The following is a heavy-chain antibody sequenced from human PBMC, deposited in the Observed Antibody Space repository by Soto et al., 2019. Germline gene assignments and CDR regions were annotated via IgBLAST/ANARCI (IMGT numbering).Heavy chain of an antibody. CDR2: ISASGGST. CDR1: GFTFSSYP. D-gene: IGHD3-10*01. Sequence: GGSLELSDAPSGFTFSSYPMSWAGRAPGKGLEWVAGISASGGSTYYADSVRGRFTISRDNAKNSLFLQMNSLTPDDTAFYYCAKDSDSTAPYHFDSWGQGVLVTVSS. V-gene: IGHV3-23*01. J-gene: IGHJ4*02. CDR3: AKDSDSTAPYHFDS.